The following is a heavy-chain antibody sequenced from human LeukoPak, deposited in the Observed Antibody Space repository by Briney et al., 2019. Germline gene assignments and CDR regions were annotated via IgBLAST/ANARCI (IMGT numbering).Heavy chain of an antibody. V-gene: IGHV4-61*01. CDR3: ARDSLLRGSGWDYWYFDL. J-gene: IGHJ2*01. CDR1: GGSVSNGNYY. D-gene: IGHD6-25*01. CDR2: MHYSGST. Sequence: PSETLSLTCTVSGGSVSNGNYYWSWIRQPPGKGLEWIGNMHYSGSTNYNPSLKSGVTISVDTSMNQLSLLLTSATAADTAVYYCARDSLLRGSGWDYWYFDLWGRGTLVTVPS.